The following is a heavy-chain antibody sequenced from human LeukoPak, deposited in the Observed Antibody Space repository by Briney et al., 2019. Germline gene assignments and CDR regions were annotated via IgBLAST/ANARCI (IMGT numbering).Heavy chain of an antibody. J-gene: IGHJ5*02. CDR2: ISGSGRST. Sequence: PGGSLRLSCAASGFTFSSYAMSWVRQAPGKGLEWVSAISGSGRSTYYADSVKGRFIISRDYSKNTVYLQMNSLRAEDTAVYYCAKDILGEDNWFDPWGQGTLVTVSS. D-gene: IGHD3-10*01. CDR1: GFTFSSYA. V-gene: IGHV3-23*01. CDR3: AKDILGEDNWFDP.